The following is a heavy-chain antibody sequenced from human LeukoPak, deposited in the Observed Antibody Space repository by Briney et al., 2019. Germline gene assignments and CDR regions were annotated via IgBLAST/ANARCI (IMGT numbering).Heavy chain of an antibody. J-gene: IGHJ4*02. CDR2: ISAYNGNT. CDR3: ARDTYYYGSGSYYPIYY. Sequence: ASVKVSCKASGYTFTSYGISWVRQAPGQGLEWMGWISAYNGNTNYAQKLQGRVTMTTDTNTSTAYMELRSLRSDDTAVYYCARDTYYYGSGSYYPIYYWGQGTLVTVSS. D-gene: IGHD3-10*01. CDR1: GYTFTSYG. V-gene: IGHV1-18*01.